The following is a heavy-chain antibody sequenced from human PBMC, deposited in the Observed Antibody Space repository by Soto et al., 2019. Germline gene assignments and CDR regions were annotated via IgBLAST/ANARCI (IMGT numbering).Heavy chain of an antibody. CDR1: GFTFSSYS. CDR3: ATVGYCSSTSCPPVD. CDR2: ISSSSSTI. Sequence: GGSLRLSCAASGFTFSSYSMNWVRQAPGKGLEWVSYISSSSSTIYYADSVKGRFTISRDNAKNSLYLQMNSLRDEDTAVDSCATVGYCSSTSCPPVDWGQGTLVTVSS. V-gene: IGHV3-48*02. D-gene: IGHD2-2*01. J-gene: IGHJ4*02.